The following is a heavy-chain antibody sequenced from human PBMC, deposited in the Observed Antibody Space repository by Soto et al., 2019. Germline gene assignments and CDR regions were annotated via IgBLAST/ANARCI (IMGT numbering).Heavy chain of an antibody. Sequence: QVTLKESGPVLVKPTETLTLTCTVSGFSLSNARMGVSWIRQPPGKALEWLAHIFSNDEKSYSTSLKSRLTISKDTSKSHVVLTMTNMDPVDTATYYCARILGWAAAPNWFDPWGQGTLVTVSS. CDR3: ARILGWAAAPNWFDP. V-gene: IGHV2-26*01. CDR1: GFSLSNARMG. CDR2: IFSNDEK. D-gene: IGHD6-13*01. J-gene: IGHJ5*02.